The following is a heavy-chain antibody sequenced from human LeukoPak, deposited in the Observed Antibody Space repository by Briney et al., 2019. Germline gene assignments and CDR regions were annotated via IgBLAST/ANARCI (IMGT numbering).Heavy chain of an antibody. CDR3: ARARGYSYGYKGWFDP. V-gene: IGHV4-34*01. CDR1: GGSFSGYY. J-gene: IGHJ5*02. Sequence: SETLSLTCAVYGGSFSGYYWSWIRQPPGKGLEWIGEINHSGSINYNPSLKSRVTISVDTSKNQFSLKLSSVTAADTAVYYCARARGYSYGYKGWFDPWGQGTLVTVSS. CDR2: INHSGSI. D-gene: IGHD5-18*01.